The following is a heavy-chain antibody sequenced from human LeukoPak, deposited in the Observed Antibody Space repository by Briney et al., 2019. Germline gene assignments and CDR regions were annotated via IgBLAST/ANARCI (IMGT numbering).Heavy chain of an antibody. V-gene: IGHV4-59*01. J-gene: IGHJ3*02. CDR1: GGSISSYY. CDR2: IYYSGST. Sequence: SETLSLTCTVSGGSISSYYWSWIRQPPGKGLEWIGYIYYSGSTNYNPSLKSRVTISVDTSKNQFSLKLSSVTAADTAVYYCARHSSSHGAFDIWGQGTMVTVSS. CDR3: ARHSSSHGAFDI. D-gene: IGHD6-13*01.